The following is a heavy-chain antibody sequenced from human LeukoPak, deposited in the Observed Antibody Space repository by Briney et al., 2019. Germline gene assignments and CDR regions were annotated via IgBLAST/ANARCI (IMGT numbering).Heavy chain of an antibody. J-gene: IGHJ4*02. CDR2: IYSSGST. CDR1: GGSISSGSYY. Sequence: PSETLSLTCTVSGGSISSGSYYWSWIRQPAGKGLEWIGRIYSSGSTNYNPSLKSRVTISVDTSKNQFSLKLSSVTAADTAVYYCARESWIAAGTVYWGQGTLVTVSS. D-gene: IGHD6-13*01. V-gene: IGHV4-61*02. CDR3: ARESWIAAGTVY.